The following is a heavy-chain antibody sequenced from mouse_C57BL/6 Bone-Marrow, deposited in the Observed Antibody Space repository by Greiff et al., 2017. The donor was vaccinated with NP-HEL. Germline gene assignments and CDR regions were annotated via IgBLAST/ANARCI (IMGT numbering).Heavy chain of an antibody. CDR1: GYTFTNYS. CDR3: ARGENCGEGDDWDFDV. V-gene: IGHV1-62-2*01. Sequence: QVQLQQSGAELVKPGASVKLSCKASGYTFTNYSIQWVNQRPGQGLEWIGWFYPAGGCNNYNQKFKDKATLTVDKSSSTVYMQLSRVTSEDSAVYYCARGENCGEGDDWDFDVWGKGTTVTVSS. J-gene: IGHJ1*03. CDR2: FYPAGGCN.